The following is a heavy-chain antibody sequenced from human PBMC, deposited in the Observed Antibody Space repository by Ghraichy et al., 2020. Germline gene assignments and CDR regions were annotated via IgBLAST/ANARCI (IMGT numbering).Heavy chain of an antibody. CDR3: ASYLGPGIGVAGLPHY. D-gene: IGHD6-19*01. CDR1: GFTFSSYA. CDR2: ISGSGGST. V-gene: IGHV3-23*01. J-gene: IGHJ4*02. Sequence: GGSLRLSCAASGFTFSSYAMSWVRQAPGKGLEWVSAISGSGGSTYYTDSVKGRFTISRDNSKNTLYLQMNSLRAEDTAVYYCASYLGPGIGVAGLPHYWGQGTLVTVSS.